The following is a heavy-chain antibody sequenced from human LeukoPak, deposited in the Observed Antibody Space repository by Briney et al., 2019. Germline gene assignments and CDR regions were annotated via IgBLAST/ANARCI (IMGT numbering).Heavy chain of an antibody. J-gene: IGHJ4*02. V-gene: IGHV4-59*01. CDR3: AGDSGRYYFDY. D-gene: IGHD3-10*01. CDR1: GGSISSYY. Sequence: PSETLSLTCTVSGGSISSYYWSWIRQPPGKGLEWLGYIYYSGSPNYNPPLKGRVTLPVDTSKNQFTLKLSSVTAADTAVYDCAGDSGRYYFDYWGQGTLVTVSS. CDR2: IYYSGSP.